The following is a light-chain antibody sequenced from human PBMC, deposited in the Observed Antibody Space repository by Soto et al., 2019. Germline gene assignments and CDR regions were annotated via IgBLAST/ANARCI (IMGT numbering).Light chain of an antibody. CDR3: QQFETLVT. J-gene: IGKJ1*01. Sequence: DIQMTQSPATLSASVGDRVTITCRASQSVRTYLAWYQQKPGRAPKLLIYQVSSLESGVPSRFSGSGSGTEFTLTISSLQPDDFVTYYYQQFETLVTFGQGTKVEIK. V-gene: IGKV1-5*03. CDR1: QSVRTY. CDR2: QVS.